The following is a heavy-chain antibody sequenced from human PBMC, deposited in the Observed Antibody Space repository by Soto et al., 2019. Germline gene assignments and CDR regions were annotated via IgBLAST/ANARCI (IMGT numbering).Heavy chain of an antibody. J-gene: IGHJ3*01. D-gene: IGHD2-2*01. CDR3: SMGSWSAETFEV. CDR1: GGTFNTYT. Sequence: QVHLIQSGAEVKKPGSSVKVSCKAAGGTFNTYTLFWVRQAPGHGLEWMGRIIPMLTVTNSAQKFQGRLTLTADNSTGTAFMELTSLSSYDPAVYYCSMGSWSAETFEVWGQWTMVTVSS. CDR2: IIPMLTVT. V-gene: IGHV1-69*02.